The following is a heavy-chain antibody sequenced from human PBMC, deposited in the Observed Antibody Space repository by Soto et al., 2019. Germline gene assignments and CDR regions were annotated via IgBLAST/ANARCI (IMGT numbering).Heavy chain of an antibody. V-gene: IGHV4-34*01. J-gene: IGHJ4*02. CDR2: INHSGST. CDR3: ARIEAGYSSGWYGVY. Sequence: QVQLQQWGAGLLKPSETLSLTCAVYGGSFSGYYWSWIRQPPGKGLEWIGEINHSGSTNYNPSLKSRVTIPVDTSKNQFSLKLSSVTAADTAVYYCARIEAGYSSGWYGVYWGQGTLVTVSS. D-gene: IGHD6-19*01. CDR1: GGSFSGYY.